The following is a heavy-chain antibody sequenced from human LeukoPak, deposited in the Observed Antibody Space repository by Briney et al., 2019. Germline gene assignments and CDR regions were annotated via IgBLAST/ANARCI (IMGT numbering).Heavy chain of an antibody. CDR1: GYTFTNYG. V-gene: IGHV1-18*01. D-gene: IGHD2-2*02. Sequence: ASVKVSCKASGYTFTNYGISWVRQAPGQGLEWMGWISAYNGYTDYAQKFQFRVTMTTDTSTSTVYMELSSLRSEDTAVYYCAGSIVVLPAAILDGDWFDPWGQGTLVTVSS. CDR3: AGSIVVLPAAILDGDWFDP. CDR2: ISAYNGYT. J-gene: IGHJ5*02.